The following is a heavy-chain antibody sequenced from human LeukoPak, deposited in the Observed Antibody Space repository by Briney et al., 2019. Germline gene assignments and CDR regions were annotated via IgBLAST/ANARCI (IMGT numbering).Heavy chain of an antibody. V-gene: IGHV4-59*08. CDR3: ASGTVKATTALGY. J-gene: IGHJ4*02. Sequence: PSETLSLTCTVSGGSISSYYWSWIRQPPGKGLEWIGYIYYSGSTNYNPSLKSRVTISVDTSKNQFSLKLSSVTAADTAVYYCASGTVKATTALGYWGQGTLVTVSS. CDR2: IYYSGST. CDR1: GGSISSYY. D-gene: IGHD1-1*01.